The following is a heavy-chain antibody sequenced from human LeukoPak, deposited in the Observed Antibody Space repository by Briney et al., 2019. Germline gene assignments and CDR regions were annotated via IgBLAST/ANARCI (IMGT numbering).Heavy chain of an antibody. CDR2: IHYSGST. J-gene: IGHJ4*02. Sequence: SETLSLTCTVSGGSISSYYWSWIRQPPGKGLEWIAYIHYSGSTSYNPPLKSRVTISLDTSKDQFSLKLSPVTAADTAVYYCARGVSGSIAAAWGQGTLVTVSS. CDR3: ARGVSGSIAAA. V-gene: IGHV4-59*01. CDR1: GGSISSYY. D-gene: IGHD6-13*01.